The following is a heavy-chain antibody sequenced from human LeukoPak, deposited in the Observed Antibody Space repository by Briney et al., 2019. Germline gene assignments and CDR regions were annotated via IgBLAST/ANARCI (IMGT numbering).Heavy chain of an antibody. J-gene: IGHJ3*02. V-gene: IGHV1-69*13. D-gene: IGHD3-22*01. CDR1: GGTFSSYA. Sequence: GASVKVSCKASGGTFSSYAISWVRQAPGQGLEWMGGIIPIFGTANYAQKFQGRVTITADESTSTAYMELSSLRSEDTAVYYCARDHYYDSSGYPDAFDIWGQGTMVTVSS. CDR2: IIPIFGTA. CDR3: ARDHYYDSSGYPDAFDI.